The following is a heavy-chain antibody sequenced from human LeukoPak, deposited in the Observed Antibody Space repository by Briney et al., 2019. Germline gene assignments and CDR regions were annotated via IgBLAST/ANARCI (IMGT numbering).Heavy chain of an antibody. CDR3: AREIAAAGSFDY. CDR2: INPNTGGT. V-gene: IGHV1-2*02. Sequence: ASVKASCKASGYTFTGYYMHWVRQAPGQGFGWMGWINPNTGGTKYVQKFQGRVTMTRDTAISTAYMELSRLRSDDTAVYYCAREIAAAGSFDYWGQGTLVTVSS. J-gene: IGHJ4*02. D-gene: IGHD6-13*01. CDR1: GYTFTGYY.